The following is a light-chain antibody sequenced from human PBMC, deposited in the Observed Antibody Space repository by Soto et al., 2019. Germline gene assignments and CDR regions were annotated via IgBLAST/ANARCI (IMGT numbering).Light chain of an antibody. CDR1: QGISNY. J-gene: IGKJ4*01. V-gene: IGKV1-27*01. Sequence: DIQMTQSPSSLSASVGDRVTITCRASQGISNYLAWYQQKPGKVPKLLIYAASTLQSGVPSRFSRSGSGKDFPLTIRSLQPEDVATYYCQKYNSAPLTVGGWTKGEIK. CDR3: QKYNSAPLT. CDR2: AAS.